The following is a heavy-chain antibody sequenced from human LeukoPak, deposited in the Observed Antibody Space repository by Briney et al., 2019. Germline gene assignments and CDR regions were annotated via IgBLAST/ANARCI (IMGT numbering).Heavy chain of an antibody. CDR2: INHSGST. CDR1: GGSFSGYY. CDR3: AAVKTFYYDSSGYYFPLNAFDI. Sequence: SETLSLTCAVYGGSFSGYYWSWIRQPPGKGLEWIGEINHSGSTNYNPSLKSRVTISVDTSKNQFSLKLSSVTAADTAVYYCAAVKTFYYDSSGYYFPLNAFDIWGQGTMVTASS. D-gene: IGHD3-22*01. J-gene: IGHJ3*02. V-gene: IGHV4-34*01.